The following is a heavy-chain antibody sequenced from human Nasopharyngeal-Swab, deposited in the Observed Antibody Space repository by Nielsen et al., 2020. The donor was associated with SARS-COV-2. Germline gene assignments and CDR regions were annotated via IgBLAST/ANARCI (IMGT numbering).Heavy chain of an antibody. D-gene: IGHD3-10*01. CDR1: GGSISSGGFY. Sequence: SCTVSGGSISSGGFYWSWIRQHPGKGLEWIGYIFYSGSTYYNPSLKSRVTISVDTSKNQFSLKLSSVTAADTAVYYCATTDYYASGSYQNWFDPWGQGTLVTVSS. CDR2: IFYSGST. CDR3: ATTDYYASGSYQNWFDP. J-gene: IGHJ5*02. V-gene: IGHV4-31*02.